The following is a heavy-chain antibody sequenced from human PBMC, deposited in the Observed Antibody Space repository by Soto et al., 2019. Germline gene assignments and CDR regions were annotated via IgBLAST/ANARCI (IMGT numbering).Heavy chain of an antibody. D-gene: IGHD3-10*01. J-gene: IGHJ4*02. V-gene: IGHV1-69*12. CDR2: VFPMFSIT. Sequence: QVQLVQSGAEVRKPGSSVTVSCKASGGTFNNYGFSWVRQAPGQGLEWMGGVFPMFSITNHTQKFQDRITLSANASSSTVFMELSNLPPDDTAIYYCARDRGSGLVNWGQGSLVIVSS. CDR1: GGTFNNYG. CDR3: ARDRGSGLVN.